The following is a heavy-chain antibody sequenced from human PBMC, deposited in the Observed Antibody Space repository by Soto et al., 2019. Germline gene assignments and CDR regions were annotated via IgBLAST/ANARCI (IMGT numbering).Heavy chain of an antibody. Sequence: ASVKVSCKASGYTFTSYGISWVRQAPGQGLEWMGWISAYNGNTNYAQKLQGRVTMTTDTSTSTAYMELRSLRSDDTAVYYCARDRAPYYDFWSGYRPHYYYYGMDVCRQGTTFTVTS. CDR2: ISAYNGNT. V-gene: IGHV1-18*01. D-gene: IGHD3-3*01. CDR1: GYTFTSYG. J-gene: IGHJ6*02. CDR3: ARDRAPYYDFWSGYRPHYYYYGMDV.